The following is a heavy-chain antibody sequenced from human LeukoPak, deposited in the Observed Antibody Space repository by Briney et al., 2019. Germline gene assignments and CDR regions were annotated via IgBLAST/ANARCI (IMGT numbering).Heavy chain of an antibody. CDR2: IYTSGST. Sequence: PSETLSLTCTVSGGSISSSSYYWSWIRQPAGKGLEWIGRIYTSGSTNYNPSLKSRVTMSVDTSKNQFSLKLSSVTAADTAVYYCARGAYYYDSSGYSSFDYWGQGTLVTVSS. V-gene: IGHV4-61*02. CDR3: ARGAYYYDSSGYSSFDY. CDR1: GGSISSSSYY. J-gene: IGHJ4*02. D-gene: IGHD3-22*01.